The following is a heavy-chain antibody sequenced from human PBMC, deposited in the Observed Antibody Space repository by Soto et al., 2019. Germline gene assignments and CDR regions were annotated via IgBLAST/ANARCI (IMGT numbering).Heavy chain of an antibody. V-gene: IGHV4-39*01. CDR1: SGSIPSSSYT. J-gene: IGHJ6*02. D-gene: IGHD4-17*01. CDR3: ASSYGDSYYYGMDV. CDR2: IYYSGTT. Sequence: PSETLSLTCPVSSGSIPSSSYTWGWFRQPPGKGLEWIGSIYYSGTTYYNPSLNSRVTVSVDTSKNQFSPKVTSVTAADTAVYYCASSYGDSYYYGMDVWGQGTTVT.